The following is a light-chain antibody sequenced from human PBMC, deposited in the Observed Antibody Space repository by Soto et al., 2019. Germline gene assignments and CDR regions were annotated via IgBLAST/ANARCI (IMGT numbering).Light chain of an antibody. CDR1: QSVLYSSNNKNY. J-gene: IGKJ1*01. CDR2: WAS. CDR3: QQYYSTWT. Sequence: DIVMTQSPDSLAVSLGERATINCKSSQSVLYSSNNKNYLAWYQQKPGQPPKLLIYWASTRESGVPDRFSGSWSGTDFTLTISSRQAEDVAVYYCQQYYSTWTFGQGTKVEIK. V-gene: IGKV4-1*01.